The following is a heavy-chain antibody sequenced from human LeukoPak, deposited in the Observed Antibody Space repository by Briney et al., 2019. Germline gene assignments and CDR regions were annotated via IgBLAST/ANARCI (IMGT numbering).Heavy chain of an antibody. Sequence: GGSLRLSCAASGFTFSSYAMPWVRQAPGKGLEWVALISYDGSNKYYADSVKGRFTISRDNSKNTLYLQMNSLRAEDTAVYYCARDGNQLFYYFDYWGQGTLVTVSS. D-gene: IGHD2-2*01. CDR1: GFTFSSYA. CDR2: ISYDGSNK. J-gene: IGHJ4*02. CDR3: ARDGNQLFYYFDY. V-gene: IGHV3-30-3*01.